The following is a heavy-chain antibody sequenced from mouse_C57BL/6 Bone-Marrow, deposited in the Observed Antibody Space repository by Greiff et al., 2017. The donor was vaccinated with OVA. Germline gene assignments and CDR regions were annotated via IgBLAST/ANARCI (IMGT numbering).Heavy chain of an antibody. D-gene: IGHD2-2*01. CDR2: IWSDGST. V-gene: IGHV2-6-1*01. Sequence: QVQLKESGPGLVAPSQSLSITCTVSGFSLTSYGVHWVRQPPGKGLEWLVVIWSDGSTTYNSALKSRLSISKDNSNSQVFLKMNSLQTDDTAMYYSARHRNGYYWYFDVWGTGTTVTVSS. CDR1: GFSLTSYG. CDR3: ARHRNGYYWYFDV. J-gene: IGHJ1*03.